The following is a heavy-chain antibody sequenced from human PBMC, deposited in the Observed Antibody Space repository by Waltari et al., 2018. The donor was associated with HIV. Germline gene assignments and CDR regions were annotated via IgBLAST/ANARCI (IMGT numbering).Heavy chain of an antibody. D-gene: IGHD2-2*01. V-gene: IGHV4-4*02. CDR3: ARGGGIVVKMYADDAFDI. Sequence: QVQLQESGPGLVKPSGTLSLTCAVSGDSVSSSNWWHWVRQPPGKGLEWIGEIYHSGGTNYNPSLKSRVTISVDKSKNQFSLNMSSMTAADTAVYYCARGGGIVVKMYADDAFDIWGQGTMVTVSS. CDR2: IYHSGGT. CDR1: GDSVSSSNW. J-gene: IGHJ3*02.